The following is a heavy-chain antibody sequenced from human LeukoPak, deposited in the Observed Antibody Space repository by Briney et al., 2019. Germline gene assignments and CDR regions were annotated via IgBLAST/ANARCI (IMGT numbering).Heavy chain of an antibody. V-gene: IGHV3-64D*06. D-gene: IGHD3-10*01. CDR1: GFAFSSYA. CDR2: INSNGDST. CDR3: ARDYHYGQADY. J-gene: IGHJ4*02. Sequence: GGSLRLSSSASGFAFSSYAMHWVRQVPGRGLEYVSGINSNGDSTYYADSVKGRFTISRDNSKNTLYLQMSSLRAEDTAVYYCARDYHYGQADYWGQGTLVTVSS.